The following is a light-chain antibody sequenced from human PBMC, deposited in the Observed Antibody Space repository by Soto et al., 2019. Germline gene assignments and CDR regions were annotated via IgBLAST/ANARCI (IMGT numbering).Light chain of an antibody. CDR2: EVS. CDR3: SSYAGSNNLV. J-gene: IGLJ2*01. Sequence: QSALTQPPSASGSPGQSVTISCTGTSSDVGGYNYVSWYQQHPGKAPKLMIYEVSKRPSGFPDRFSGSKSGNTASLTFSGLQAEDADDYYCSSYAGSNNLVFGGGTKVTVL. V-gene: IGLV2-8*01. CDR1: SSDVGGYNY.